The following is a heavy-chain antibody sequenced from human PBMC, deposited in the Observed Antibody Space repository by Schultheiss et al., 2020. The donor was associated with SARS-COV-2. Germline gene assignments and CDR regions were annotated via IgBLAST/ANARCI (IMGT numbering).Heavy chain of an antibody. V-gene: IGHV5-51*01. Sequence: GESLKISCKGSGFSFITHGIGWVRQMPGKGLEWMGTVYPGDSDTRYSPSFQGQVTISADKSISTAYLQWSSLKASDTAMYYCARGSYFGNNWGQGTLVTVSS. CDR2: VYPGDSDT. D-gene: IGHD1-26*01. CDR1: GFSFITHG. J-gene: IGHJ4*02. CDR3: ARGSYFGNN.